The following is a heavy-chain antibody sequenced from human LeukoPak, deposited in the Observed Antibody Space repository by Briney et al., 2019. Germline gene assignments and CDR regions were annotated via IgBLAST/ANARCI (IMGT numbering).Heavy chain of an antibody. D-gene: IGHD3-22*01. Sequence: PGGSLRLSCAASGFTFSSYAMHWVRQAPGKGLEWVAVISNDGSNKYYADSVKGRFTISRDNSKNTLYLQMNSLRAEDTAVYYCARERYYYDSSGSSFDYWGQGTLVTASS. CDR2: ISNDGSNK. V-gene: IGHV3-30-3*01. CDR3: ARERYYYDSSGSSFDY. J-gene: IGHJ4*02. CDR1: GFTFSSYA.